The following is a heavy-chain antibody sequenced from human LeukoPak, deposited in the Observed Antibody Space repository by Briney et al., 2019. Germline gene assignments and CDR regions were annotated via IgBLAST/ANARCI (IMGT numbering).Heavy chain of an antibody. V-gene: IGHV3-48*01. Sequence: PGGSLRLSCAASGFTFSSYSMNWVRQAPGKGLGWVSYISSSSSTIYYADSVKGRFTISRDNAKNSLYLQMNSLRAEDTAVYYCARASYGGYVGYWGQGTLVTVSS. CDR2: ISSSSSTI. D-gene: IGHD5-12*01. CDR1: GFTFSSYS. CDR3: ARASYGGYVGY. J-gene: IGHJ4*02.